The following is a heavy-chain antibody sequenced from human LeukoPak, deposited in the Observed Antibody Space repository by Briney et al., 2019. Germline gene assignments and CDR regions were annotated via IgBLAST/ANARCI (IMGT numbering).Heavy chain of an antibody. D-gene: IGHD2-15*01. CDR1: GHSISSGYY. V-gene: IGHV4-38-2*01. CDR3: ASIGYCSGGGCYVVY. CDR2: FYQSGGT. J-gene: IGHJ4*02. Sequence: SETLSLTCAVSGHSISSGYYWGWIRQPPGKGLEWIGSFYQSGGTYFNPSLKSRVSKSVDTSKNQFSLNLRSVTAADTAVYYCASIGYCSGGGCYVVYWGQGTLATVSS.